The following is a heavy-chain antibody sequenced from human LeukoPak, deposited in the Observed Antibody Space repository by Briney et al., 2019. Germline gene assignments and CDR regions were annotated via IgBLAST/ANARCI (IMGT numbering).Heavy chain of an antibody. D-gene: IGHD1-26*01. CDR2: IYSGGST. CDR3: ARIEWERLGRAFDI. V-gene: IGHV3-53*01. J-gene: IGHJ3*02. Sequence: PGGSLRLSCAASGLTVSSNYMSWVRQAPGKGLEWVAVIYSGGSTYYAESVKGRFTISRDNSKNTLYLQMNSLRAEDMAVYYCARIEWERLGRAFDIWGQGTMVTVSS. CDR1: GLTVSSNY.